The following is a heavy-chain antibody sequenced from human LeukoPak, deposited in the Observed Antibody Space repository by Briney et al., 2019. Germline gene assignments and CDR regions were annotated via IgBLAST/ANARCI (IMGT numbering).Heavy chain of an antibody. CDR2: INPNSGGT. V-gene: IGHV1-2*02. J-gene: IGHJ6*02. Sequence: ASVKVSCKASGYTFTGYYMHWVRQAPGQGLEWMGWINPNSGGTNYAQKFQGRVTMTRDTSISTAYMELSRLRSDDTAVYYCAKDSSLLYYYYGMDVWGQGTLVTVSS. D-gene: IGHD2-2*02. CDR3: AKDSSLLYYYYGMDV. CDR1: GYTFTGYY.